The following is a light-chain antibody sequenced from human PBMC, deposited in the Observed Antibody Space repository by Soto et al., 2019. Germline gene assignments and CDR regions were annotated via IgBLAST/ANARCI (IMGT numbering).Light chain of an antibody. CDR2: AAS. CDR3: QQYDDSPYI. J-gene: IGKJ2*01. CDR1: QTLSRGG. Sequence: EIVLTQSPGTLSLSPGERATLSCRASQTLSRGGLAWYQQKAGQAPRLLFYAASSRTHGIPDRFSGSGSGTDFTLTITRLEPEDFAVYYCQQYDDSPYIFGPGTKLEIK. V-gene: IGKV3-20*01.